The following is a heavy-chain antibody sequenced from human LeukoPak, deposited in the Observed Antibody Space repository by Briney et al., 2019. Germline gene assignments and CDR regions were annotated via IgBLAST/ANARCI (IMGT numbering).Heavy chain of an antibody. CDR2: IRYDGSNK. J-gene: IGHJ5*02. CDR3: EKEFQDFWSGYNWGDNWFDP. Sequence: GGPLRLSCAVSGFAYNSYGMHWVRQAPGKGLEWVAFIRYDGSNKYYGDSVKGRFTISRDNSKKMLYLQMNSLRPEDTAVYYCEKEFQDFWSGYNWGDNWFDPWGQGTLVTVSS. CDR1: GFAYNSYG. D-gene: IGHD3-3*01. V-gene: IGHV3-30*02.